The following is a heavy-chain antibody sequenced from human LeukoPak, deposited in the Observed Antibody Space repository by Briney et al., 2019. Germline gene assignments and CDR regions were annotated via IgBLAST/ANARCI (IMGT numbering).Heavy chain of an antibody. V-gene: IGHV3-20*04. D-gene: IGHD5-24*01. CDR3: TRDLTMAAFDY. CDR1: GFRFADYG. Sequence: RPGGSLRLSCAASGFRFADYGVDWVCQTPGKGLEWVAYISWNGGLISYADSVKGRFTISRDNAKNSLYLQLDSLRAEDTALYYCTRDLTMAAFDYWGQGTLVTVSS. CDR2: ISWNGGLI. J-gene: IGHJ4*02.